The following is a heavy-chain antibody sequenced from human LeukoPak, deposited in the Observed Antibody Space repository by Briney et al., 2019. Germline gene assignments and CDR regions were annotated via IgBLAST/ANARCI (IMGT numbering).Heavy chain of an antibody. CDR1: GDSISSFY. Sequence: SETLSLTCTVSGDSISSFYWSWIRQAPGKGLECIGFIYISGDTSYNPSLKGRANLSLDTSKNQFSLRLTSVTAADTAVYYCAKTARTFASWGPGTLVTVSS. CDR2: IYISGDT. D-gene: IGHD1-7*01. V-gene: IGHV4-4*09. CDR3: AKTARTFAS. J-gene: IGHJ5*02.